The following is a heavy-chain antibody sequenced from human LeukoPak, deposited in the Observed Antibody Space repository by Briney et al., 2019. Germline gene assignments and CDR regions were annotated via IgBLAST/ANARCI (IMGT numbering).Heavy chain of an antibody. CDR1: GYTFTSYA. Sequence: ASVKVCCKASGYTFTSYAMHWVRQAPGQRLEWMGWINAGNGNTKYSQKFQGRVTITRDTSASTAYMELSSLRSEDTAVYYCARPYDYVWGSYRYTLDYWGQGTLVTVSS. J-gene: IGHJ4*02. CDR2: INAGNGNT. D-gene: IGHD3-16*02. V-gene: IGHV1-3*01. CDR3: ARPYDYVWGSYRYTLDY.